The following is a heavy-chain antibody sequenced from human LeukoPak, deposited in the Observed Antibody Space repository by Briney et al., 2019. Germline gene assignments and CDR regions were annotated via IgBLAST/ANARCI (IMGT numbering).Heavy chain of an antibody. CDR2: IYYSGST. D-gene: IGHD1-7*01. CDR1: GGSISSSSYY. Sequence: SETPSLTCTVSGGSISSSSYYSGWVRQPAGNWLGWLGSIYYSGSTYYNPSLKSRVTISVDTSKNQFSLKLSSVTAADTAVYYCARSGWELPQLPFDYWGQGTLVTVSS. CDR3: ARSGWELPQLPFDY. V-gene: IGHV4-39*01. J-gene: IGHJ4*02.